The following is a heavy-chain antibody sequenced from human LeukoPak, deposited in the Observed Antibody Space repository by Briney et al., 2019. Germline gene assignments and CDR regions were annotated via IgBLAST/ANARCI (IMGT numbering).Heavy chain of an antibody. CDR3: ARSTSSEYDIYHFDY. J-gene: IGHJ4*02. D-gene: IGHD3-9*01. CDR1: GFTFSSYG. V-gene: IGHV3-33*01. CDR2: IWYDGNNK. Sequence: GGSLTLSCAASGFTFSSYGMHWVRQAPGKGREWVAVIWYDGNNKYYADSVKGRFTISRDNSNNTLYLQMNRLRAEDTAVYYCARSTSSEYDIYHFDYWGQGTLVTVSS.